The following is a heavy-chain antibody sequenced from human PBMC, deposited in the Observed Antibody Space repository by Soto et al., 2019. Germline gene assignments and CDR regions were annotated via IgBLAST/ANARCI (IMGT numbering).Heavy chain of an antibody. CDR2: IYYSGST. J-gene: IGHJ4*02. V-gene: IGHV4-31*03. CDR1: GGSISSGGYY. D-gene: IGHD3-10*01. CDR3: ARVVRGVPFDY. Sequence: QVQLQESGPGLLKPSQTLSHTCTVSGGSISSGGYYWRWIRQHPGKGLEWIGYIYYSGSTYYNPSLKSRVTISVDTSKNQFSLKLSSVTAADTAVYYCARVVRGVPFDYWGQGTLVTVSS.